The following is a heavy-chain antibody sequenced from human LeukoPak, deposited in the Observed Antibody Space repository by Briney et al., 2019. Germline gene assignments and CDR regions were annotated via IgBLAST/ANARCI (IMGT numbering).Heavy chain of an antibody. CDR3: AKDPRSGYYSSEFQH. D-gene: IGHD3-22*01. CDR2: ISYDGSNK. Sequence: GGSLRLSCAASGFTFSSYGMHWVRQAPGKGLEWVAVISYDGSNKYYADSVKGRFTISRDNSENTLYLQMNSLRAEDTAVYYCAKDPRSGYYSSEFQHWGQGTLVTVSS. J-gene: IGHJ1*01. CDR1: GFTFSSYG. V-gene: IGHV3-30*18.